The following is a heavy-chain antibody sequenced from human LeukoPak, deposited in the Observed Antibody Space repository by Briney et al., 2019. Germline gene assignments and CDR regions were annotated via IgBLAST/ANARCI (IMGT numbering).Heavy chain of an antibody. CDR1: GFTFSSYS. CDR2: ISSSSSYI. D-gene: IGHD4-17*01. J-gene: IGHJ4*02. V-gene: IGHV3-21*05. CDR3: ARVRYGDYDGFDY. Sequence: GGSLRLSCAASGFTFSSYSMNWVRQAPGKGLEWVSYISSSSSYIYYADSVKGRFTISRDNAKNSLYLQMNSLRAEDTAVYYCARVRYGDYDGFDYWGQGTLVTVSS.